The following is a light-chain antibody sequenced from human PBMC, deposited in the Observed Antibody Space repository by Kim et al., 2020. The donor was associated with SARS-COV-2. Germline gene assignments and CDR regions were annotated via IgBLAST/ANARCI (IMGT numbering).Light chain of an antibody. V-gene: IGLV3-1*01. CDR2: QDS. CDR1: KLGDKY. CDR3: QAWDSSTAV. J-gene: IGLJ3*02. Sequence: VSPGQTASITCSGDKLGDKYACWYQQKPGQSPVLVIDQDSKRPSGIPERFSGSNSGNTATLTISGTQAMDEADYYCQAWDSSTAVLGGGTQLTVL.